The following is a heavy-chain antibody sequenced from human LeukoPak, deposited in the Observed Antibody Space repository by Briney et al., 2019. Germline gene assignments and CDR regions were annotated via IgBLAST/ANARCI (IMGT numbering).Heavy chain of an antibody. D-gene: IGHD4-23*01. CDR3: AREVVTQGVDY. J-gene: IGHJ4*02. CDR1: GGSISSYY. V-gene: IGHV4-59*01. CDR2: IYYSGST. Sequence: SETLSLTCTVSGGSISSYYWSWIRQPPGKGLEWIGYIYYSGSTDYNPSLKSRVTISVDTSKNQFSLKLSSVTAADTAMYYCAREVVTQGVDYWGQGTLVTVSS.